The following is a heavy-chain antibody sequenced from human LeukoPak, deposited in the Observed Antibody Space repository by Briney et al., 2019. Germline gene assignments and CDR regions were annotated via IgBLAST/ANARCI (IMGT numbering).Heavy chain of an antibody. CDR3: AKDLSGSYIRGFDY. CDR2: ISGSGGST. J-gene: IGHJ4*02. V-gene: IGHV3-23*01. CDR1: GFTFSSYA. Sequence: GGSLRLSCTASGFTFSSYATNGVRRAPGKGLEWGSGISGSGGSTYYADSVKGRFTISRDNSKNTVYLQMNSLRAEDTAVYYCAKDLSGSYIRGFDYWGRGTPVSVS. D-gene: IGHD1-26*01.